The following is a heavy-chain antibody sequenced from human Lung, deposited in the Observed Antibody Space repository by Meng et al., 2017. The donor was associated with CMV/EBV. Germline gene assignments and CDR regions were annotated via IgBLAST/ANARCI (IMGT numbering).Heavy chain of an antibody. CDR3: AREDYYDSSGYHKTLDI. D-gene: IGHD3-22*01. J-gene: IGHJ4*03. V-gene: IGHV3-30*02. CDR1: GFTFNDYG. CDR2: IGYGGSNK. Sequence: SXATSGFTFNDYGMHWVRQAPGKGLEWVAFIGYGGSNKYTAESVKGRFSISRDNSKNTLFLQMDSLRLEDTAVYYCAREDYYDSSGYHKTLDIRGQGTLVXVSS.